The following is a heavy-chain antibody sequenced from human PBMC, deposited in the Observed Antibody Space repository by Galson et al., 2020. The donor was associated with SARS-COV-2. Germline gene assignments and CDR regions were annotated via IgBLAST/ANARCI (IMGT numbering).Heavy chain of an antibody. V-gene: IGHV6-1*01. CDR3: ARDTAMARDPSPPFDY. Sequence: SQTLSLTCAISGDSVSSNSAAWNWIRQSPSRGLEWLGRTYYRSKWYNDYAVSVKRRITINPDTSKNQFSLQLNSVTPEDTAVYYCARDTAMARDPSPPFDYWGQGTLVTVSS. CDR1: GDSVSSNSAA. CDR2: TYYRSKWYN. J-gene: IGHJ4*02. D-gene: IGHD5-18*01.